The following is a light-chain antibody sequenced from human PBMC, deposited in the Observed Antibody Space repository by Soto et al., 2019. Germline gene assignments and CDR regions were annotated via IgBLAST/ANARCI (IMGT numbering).Light chain of an antibody. CDR3: QQYYCYSTS. J-gene: IGKJ1*01. V-gene: IGKV1-5*03. CDR1: QSISSW. Sequence: DIQMTQSPSPLSASVGDRVTITCRASQSISSWLAWYQKKPVKAPKVLIYRASSLERGVRSRFSGSGSGTEFTLTISSLQPDDVATYYCQQYYCYSTSFGQGTKVEIK. CDR2: RAS.